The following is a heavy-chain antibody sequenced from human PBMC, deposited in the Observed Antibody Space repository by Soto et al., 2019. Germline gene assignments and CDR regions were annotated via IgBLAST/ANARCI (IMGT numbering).Heavy chain of an antibody. CDR3: ARDPRYCSGGAICAKYYFDS. CDR1: GFAFSQYS. V-gene: IGHV3-48*02. D-gene: IGHD2-15*01. CDR2: IDTSGSTI. J-gene: IGHJ4*01. Sequence: EVQLVESGGDLVQPGGSLRLTCVASGFAFSQYSMNWVRQAPGKGPEWISYIDTSGSTIYYADSVKGRFAISRDNAKNSLYLQMNSLRDDDSSVYYCARDPRYCSGGAICAKYYFDSWGHGTLVTVSS.